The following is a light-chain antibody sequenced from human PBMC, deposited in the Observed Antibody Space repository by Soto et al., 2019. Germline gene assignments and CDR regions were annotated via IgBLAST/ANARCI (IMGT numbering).Light chain of an antibody. CDR3: QQADRFPVT. CDR2: GAS. CDR1: QGISSW. J-gene: IGKJ4*01. Sequence: DIQLTQSPSSVSASVGDRVTITCRANQGISSWLAWYQQKPGKAPKLLVYGASSLESGVPSRFSGSGSGTDFTLTISSLQPEDFATYYCQQADRFPVTFGGGTKVEIK. V-gene: IGKV1-12*01.